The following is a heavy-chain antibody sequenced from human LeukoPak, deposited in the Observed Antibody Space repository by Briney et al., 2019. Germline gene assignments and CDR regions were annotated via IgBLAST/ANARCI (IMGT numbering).Heavy chain of an antibody. V-gene: IGHV4-59*01. D-gene: IGHD6-13*01. CDR1: GGSLSSYY. Sequence: SETLSLTCTVSGGSLSSYYCSWIRQPPGRGLEWVGYIYYSGTTNYNPSLKSRVTISVDTSKNQFSLKLSSVTAADTAVYYCARGVYIAAAQYGYWGQGTLVTVSS. J-gene: IGHJ4*02. CDR3: ARGVYIAAAQYGY. CDR2: IYYSGTT.